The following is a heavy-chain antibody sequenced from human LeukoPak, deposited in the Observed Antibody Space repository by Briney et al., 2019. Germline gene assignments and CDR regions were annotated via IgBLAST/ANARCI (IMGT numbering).Heavy chain of an antibody. CDR1: GGSISSYY. D-gene: IGHD3-3*01. J-gene: IGHJ3*02. Sequence: SETLSLTCTVSGGSISSYYWSWIRQPPGKGLEWIGYIYYSGSTNYNPSLKSRVTISVDTSKNQFSLKLSSVTAADTAVYYCARWSGYYALDDFDIWGQGTMVTVSS. CDR2: IYYSGST. V-gene: IGHV4-59*01. CDR3: ARWSGYYALDDFDI.